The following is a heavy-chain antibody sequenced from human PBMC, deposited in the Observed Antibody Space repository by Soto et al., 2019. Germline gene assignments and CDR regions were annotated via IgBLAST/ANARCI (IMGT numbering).Heavy chain of an antibody. D-gene: IGHD3-3*01. V-gene: IGHV1-69*01. CDR3: ARDGKPGDDLYDFWSGRSTYYYYGMAV. Sequence: QVQLVQSGAEVKKPGSSVKVSCKASGGTFSSYAISWVRQAPGQGLEWMGGIIPIFGTANYAQKFQGRVTITADESTRRESRVRSSRRSGDTGVYYWARDGKPGDDLYDFWSGRSTYYYYGMAVGGQGTTVTVSS. CDR2: IIPIFGTA. CDR1: GGTFSSYA. J-gene: IGHJ6*01.